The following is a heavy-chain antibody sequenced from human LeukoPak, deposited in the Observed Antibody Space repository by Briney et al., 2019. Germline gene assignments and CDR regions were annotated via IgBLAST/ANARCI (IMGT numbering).Heavy chain of an antibody. J-gene: IGHJ3*02. CDR2: MSGSGGST. V-gene: IGHV3-23*01. CDR3: AKDREYSYVYDAFDI. D-gene: IGHD3-16*01. CDR1: GFTFSIYA. Sequence: GGSLRLSCAASGFTFSIYAMSWVRQAPGKGLEWVSGMSGSGGSTYYADSVRGRFTISRDNSKNTLYLQMNTLRAEETAVYYCAKDREYSYVYDAFDIWGQGTLVTVSS.